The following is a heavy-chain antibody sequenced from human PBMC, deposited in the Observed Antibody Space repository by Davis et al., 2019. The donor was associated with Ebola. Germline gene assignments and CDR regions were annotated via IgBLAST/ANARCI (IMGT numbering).Heavy chain of an antibody. Sequence: MPSETLSLTCTVSGGSITSGGYYCSSIRQHPGKGLEWIGYIYYSGSTYYNPSLKSRVTISVDTSKNQFSLKLSSVTAADTAVYYCARGGTFTVTSNDAFDIWGQGTMVTVSS. CDR3: ARGGTFTVTSNDAFDI. CDR2: IYYSGST. D-gene: IGHD4-17*01. J-gene: IGHJ3*02. V-gene: IGHV4-31*03. CDR1: GGSITSGGYY.